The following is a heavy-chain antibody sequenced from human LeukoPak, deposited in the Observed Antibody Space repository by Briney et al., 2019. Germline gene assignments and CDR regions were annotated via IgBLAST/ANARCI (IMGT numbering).Heavy chain of an antibody. D-gene: IGHD2-15*01. Sequence: PGGSLRLSCAASGFTFSSYWMSWVRQAPGKGLEWVANIKQDGSEKYYVDSVKGRFTISRDNAKNSLYLQMTSLRAEDTALYYCARDTHLSYAAGFDCWGQGTLVTVSS. J-gene: IGHJ4*02. CDR1: GFTFSSYW. CDR2: IKQDGSEK. V-gene: IGHV3-7*01. CDR3: ARDTHLSYAAGFDC.